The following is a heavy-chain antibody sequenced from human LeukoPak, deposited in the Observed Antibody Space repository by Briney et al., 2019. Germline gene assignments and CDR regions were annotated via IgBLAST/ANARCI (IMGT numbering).Heavy chain of an antibody. CDR3: ARDPSLRTTLDY. CDR1: GFTFSSYG. Sequence: GGSLRLSCAASGFTFSSYGMHWVRQAPGKGLEWVAVISYDGSNKYYADSVKGRFTISRDNSKNTLYLQMNSLSTEDTAVYYCARDPSLRTTLDYWGQGTLVTVSS. CDR2: ISYDGSNK. D-gene: IGHD1-1*01. J-gene: IGHJ4*02. V-gene: IGHV3-30*03.